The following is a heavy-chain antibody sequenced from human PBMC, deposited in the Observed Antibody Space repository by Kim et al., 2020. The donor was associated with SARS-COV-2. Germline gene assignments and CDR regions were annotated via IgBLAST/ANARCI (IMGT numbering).Heavy chain of an antibody. CDR2: IHASGHT. CDR1: GGSVSSGNYY. J-gene: IGHJ4*02. Sequence: SETLSLTCTVSGGSVSSGNYYWSWIRQSAGKGLEWIGRIHASGHTNYNPSLKSRLTMSLDTSKHQMSLKLSSVTAADTAMYYCARQVPGADRLFDYWGQGILVTVSS. V-gene: IGHV4-61*02. D-gene: IGHD6-19*01. CDR3: ARQVPGADRLFDY.